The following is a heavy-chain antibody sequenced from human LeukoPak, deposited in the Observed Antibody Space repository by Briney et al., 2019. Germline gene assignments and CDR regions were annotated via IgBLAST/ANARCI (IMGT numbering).Heavy chain of an antibody. Sequence: PGGSLRLSCAASGFTFSGYWLHWLRQAPGKGLVWVSLIKTDGTSITYADSVKGRFTISRDNAKSTLYLQMNSLRAEDTAVYYCARGATGNDYWGQGTLVTVSS. V-gene: IGHV3-74*01. J-gene: IGHJ4*02. CDR3: ARGATGNDY. CDR2: IKTDGTSI. CDR1: GFTFSGYW. D-gene: IGHD3-10*01.